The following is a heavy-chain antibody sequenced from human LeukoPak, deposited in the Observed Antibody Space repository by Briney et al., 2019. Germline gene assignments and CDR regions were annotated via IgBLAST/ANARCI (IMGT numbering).Heavy chain of an antibody. CDR2: INTNTGNP. J-gene: IGHJ4*02. CDR3: ARVRYTGTTWPFDY. D-gene: IGHD1-1*01. V-gene: IGHV7-4-1*02. CDR1: GYTFTSYG. Sequence: ASVKVSCKASGYTFTSYGISWVRQAPGQGLEWMGWINTNTGNPTYAQGFTGRFVFSLDTSVSTAYLQISSLKAEDTAVYYCARVRYTGTTWPFDYWGQGTLVTVSS.